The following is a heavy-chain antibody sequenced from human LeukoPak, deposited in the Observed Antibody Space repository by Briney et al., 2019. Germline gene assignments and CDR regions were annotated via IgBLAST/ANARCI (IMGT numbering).Heavy chain of an antibody. V-gene: IGHV3-21*01. CDR3: ARVPGDY. D-gene: IGHD3-10*01. Sequence: PGGSLRLSCAASGFTVSSNYMNWVRQAPGKGLEWVSSISSSSNYIYYADSVKGRFTISRDNAKNSPYLQMNSLRAEDTAVYYCARVPGDYWGQGTLVTVSS. J-gene: IGHJ4*02. CDR1: GFTVSSNY. CDR2: ISSSSNYI.